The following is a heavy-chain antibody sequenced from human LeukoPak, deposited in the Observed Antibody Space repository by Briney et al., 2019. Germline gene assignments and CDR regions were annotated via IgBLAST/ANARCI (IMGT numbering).Heavy chain of an antibody. CDR1: GFTFSSYG. D-gene: IGHD1-26*01. V-gene: IGHV3-30*02. CDR3: AKSLGGSLGGLDP. CDR2: IRYDGSNK. J-gene: IGHJ5*02. Sequence: GGSLRLSCAASGFTFSSYGMHWVRQAPGKGLEWVAFIRYDGSNKYYEDSLKGRFTISRDNSKNTLYLQMNSLRPEDTAVYYCAKSLGGSLGGLDPWGQGTLVTVSS.